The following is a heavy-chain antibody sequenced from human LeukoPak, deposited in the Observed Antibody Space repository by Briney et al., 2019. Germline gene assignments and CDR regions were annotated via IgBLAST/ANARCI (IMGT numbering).Heavy chain of an antibody. CDR1: GFTFSNYW. CDR3: ARALLSYSGSYYAPPGAFDY. V-gene: IGHV3-7*01. J-gene: IGHJ4*02. Sequence: GGSLRLSCAASGFTFSNYWMSWVRQAPGKGLEWVANIKQDGSEKYYVDSVKGRFTISRDNAKNSLYLQMNSLRAEDTAVYYCARALLSYSGSYYAPPGAFDYWGQGTLVTVSS. CDR2: IKQDGSEK. D-gene: IGHD1-26*01.